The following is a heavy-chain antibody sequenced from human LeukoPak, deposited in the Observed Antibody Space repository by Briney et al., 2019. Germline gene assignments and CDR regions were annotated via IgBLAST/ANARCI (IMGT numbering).Heavy chain of an antibody. CDR2: IKREIDGATT. V-gene: IGHV3-15*01. J-gene: IGHJ4*02. CDR3: STYYFDNSVYLVY. Sequence: GGSLRLSCEVSGFTLNKAWMTWVRQAPGKRLEWIGRIKREIDGATTDYAAPVRGRFTISRDDSKNTLYLQMNSLTAEDTAVYYCSTYYFDNSVYLVYWGQGALVTVSS. D-gene: IGHD3-22*01. CDR1: GFTLNKAW.